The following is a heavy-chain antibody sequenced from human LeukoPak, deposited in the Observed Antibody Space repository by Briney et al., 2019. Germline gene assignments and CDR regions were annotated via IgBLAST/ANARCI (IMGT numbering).Heavy chain of an antibody. CDR1: GFTFSTYA. V-gene: IGHV3-23*01. CDR2: ISGSGGKT. CDR3: ARISWSGIVGAKDY. J-gene: IGHJ4*02. Sequence: GGSLRLSCAASGFTFSTYAMSWVRQAPGKGLEWVSAISGSGGKTYYADSVKGRFTISRDNAKNSLYLQMNSLRAEDTALYHCARISWSGIVGAKDYWGQGTLVTVSS. D-gene: IGHD1-26*01.